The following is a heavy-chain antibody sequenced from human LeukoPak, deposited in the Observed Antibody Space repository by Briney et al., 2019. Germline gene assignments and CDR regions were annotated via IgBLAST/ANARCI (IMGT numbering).Heavy chain of an antibody. D-gene: IGHD1-26*01. CDR2: INFGDSET. Sequence: PGESLKISCKASGHSFTNHWIGWVRQMPGIGLEWVGIINFGDSETLYSPSFQGQVTISLDKSISTTYLQWRSLKASDTATYCCATRPYAGSPNWYDPWGQGTLVTVSS. V-gene: IGHV5-51*01. CDR3: ATRPYAGSPNWYDP. J-gene: IGHJ5*02. CDR1: GHSFTNHW.